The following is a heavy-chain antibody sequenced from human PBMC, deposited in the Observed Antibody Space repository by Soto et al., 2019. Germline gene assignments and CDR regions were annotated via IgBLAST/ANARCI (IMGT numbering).Heavy chain of an antibody. Sequence: QLQLQESGPGLVKPSETLSLTCTVSGGSISSSSYYWGWIRQPPGKGLEWIGSIYDSGSTYYNPSLKSRVTVSVDTSKNQFSLKKSSVTAADTAVYYCARQYGCDAFDIWGQGTMVTVSS. J-gene: IGHJ3*02. CDR1: GGSISSSSYY. CDR3: ARQYGCDAFDI. V-gene: IGHV4-39*01. D-gene: IGHD4-17*01. CDR2: IYDSGST.